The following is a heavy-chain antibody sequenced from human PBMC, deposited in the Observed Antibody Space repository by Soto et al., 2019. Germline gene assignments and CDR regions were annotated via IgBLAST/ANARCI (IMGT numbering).Heavy chain of an antibody. CDR3: ARGRGEFDA. CDR2: INPSGTT. Sequence: ASETLSLTCAVFGDSFGDYYWNWIRQSPEKGLSWLGDINPSGTTKYNPSFQGRLTLSIDTSKNQLSLNLRSVSAADTAVYYCARGRGEFDAWGQGTPVTVSS. V-gene: IGHV4-34*01. J-gene: IGHJ5*02. CDR1: GDSFGDYY. D-gene: IGHD2-21*01.